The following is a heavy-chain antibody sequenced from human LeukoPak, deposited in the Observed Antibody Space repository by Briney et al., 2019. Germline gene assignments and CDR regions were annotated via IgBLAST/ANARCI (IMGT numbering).Heavy chain of an antibody. CDR1: GFTFSNYW. Sequence: GGSLRLSCAASGFTFSNYWMHWIRQDPGKGLLWVSRINGDGSSTSYADSVRGRFTISRDNAMNTLYLQMNSLRAEDTAMYYCASDIVVVPAATRYDAFDIWGQGTMVTVSS. D-gene: IGHD2-2*01. CDR3: ASDIVVVPAATRYDAFDI. CDR2: INGDGSST. J-gene: IGHJ3*02. V-gene: IGHV3-74*01.